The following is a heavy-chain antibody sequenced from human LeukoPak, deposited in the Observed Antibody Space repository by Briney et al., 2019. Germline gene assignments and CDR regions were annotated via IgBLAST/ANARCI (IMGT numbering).Heavy chain of an antibody. Sequence: GGSLRLSCAASGFTFSSYGMSWVRQAPGKGLEWVSAISGSGGSTYYADSVKGRFTISRDNSKNTLYLQMNSLRAEDTAVYYCAKVARGDYYHGSGSYQYWGQGTLVTVSS. J-gene: IGHJ4*02. V-gene: IGHV3-23*01. CDR3: AKVARGDYYHGSGSYQY. CDR2: ISGSGGST. D-gene: IGHD3-10*01. CDR1: GFTFSSYG.